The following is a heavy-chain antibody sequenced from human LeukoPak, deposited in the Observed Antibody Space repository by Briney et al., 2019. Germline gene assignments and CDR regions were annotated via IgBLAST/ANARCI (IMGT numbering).Heavy chain of an antibody. D-gene: IGHD2-2*01. CDR2: IYYSRST. CDR3: ARHGALGYCSSTSCPNWFDP. CDR1: GGSISSYY. Sequence: SETLSLTCTVSGGSISSYYWSWIRQPPGKGLEWIGYIYYSRSTNYNPSLKSRVTISVDTSKNQFSLKLSSVTAADTAVYYCARHGALGYCSSTSCPNWFDPWGQGTLVTVSS. V-gene: IGHV4-59*08. J-gene: IGHJ5*02.